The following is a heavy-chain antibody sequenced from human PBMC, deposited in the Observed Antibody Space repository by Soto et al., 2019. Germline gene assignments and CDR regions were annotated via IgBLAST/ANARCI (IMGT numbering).Heavy chain of an antibody. CDR3: AKAFSWYDY. Sequence: EVQLLESGGGLIQPGGSLRLSCAASGFTFSCYAMNWVRQAPGKGLEWVSGISGSGGSTYYADSVKGRFTISRDNSKNTLYLQMSSLRAEDTAVYYCAKAFSWYDYWGQGTLVTVSS. CDR1: GFTFSCYA. V-gene: IGHV3-23*01. D-gene: IGHD6-13*01. J-gene: IGHJ4*02. CDR2: ISGSGGST.